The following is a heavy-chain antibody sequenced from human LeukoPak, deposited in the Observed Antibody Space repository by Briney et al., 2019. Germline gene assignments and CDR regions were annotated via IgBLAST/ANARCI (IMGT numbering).Heavy chain of an antibody. CDR2: IYYSGST. CDR1: GGSISSGDYY. CDR3: AASRGGYSYYFGY. Sequence: PSQTLSLTCTVSGGSISSGDYYWSWIRQPPGKGLEWIGYIYYSGSTNYNPSLKSRVTISVDTSKNQFSLKLGSVTAADTAVYYCAASRGGYSYYFGYWGQGTLVTVSS. V-gene: IGHV4-61*08. J-gene: IGHJ4*02. D-gene: IGHD5-18*01.